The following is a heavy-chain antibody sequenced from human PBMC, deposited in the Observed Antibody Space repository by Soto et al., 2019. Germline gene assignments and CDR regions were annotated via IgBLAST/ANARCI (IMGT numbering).Heavy chain of an antibody. D-gene: IGHD2-21*02. Sequence: QVQLVESGGGVVQPGRSLRLSRAASGFTFSNYAMHWVRQAPGKGLEWVTVISSDGNNKYYADSVKGRFTISRDNSKNTLYLQVISLRAEDTAVYYCARERRGGNSGYYLDYWGQGTLVTVSS. CDR3: ARERRGGNSGYYLDY. J-gene: IGHJ4*02. CDR1: GFTFSNYA. V-gene: IGHV3-30-3*01. CDR2: ISSDGNNK.